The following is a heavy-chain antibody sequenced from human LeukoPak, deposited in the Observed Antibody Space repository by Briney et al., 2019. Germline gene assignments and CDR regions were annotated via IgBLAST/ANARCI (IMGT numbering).Heavy chain of an antibody. Sequence: GGSLRLSCAASGFTFSSYSMDWVRQAPGKGLEWVSSISSSSSYIYYADSVKGRFTISRDNAKNSLYLQMNSLRAEDTAVYYCARDCSSTSCYTRLGYYYYYMDVWGKGTTVTVSS. D-gene: IGHD2-2*02. CDR3: ARDCSSTSCYTRLGYYYYYMDV. V-gene: IGHV3-21*01. J-gene: IGHJ6*03. CDR2: ISSSSSYI. CDR1: GFTFSSYS.